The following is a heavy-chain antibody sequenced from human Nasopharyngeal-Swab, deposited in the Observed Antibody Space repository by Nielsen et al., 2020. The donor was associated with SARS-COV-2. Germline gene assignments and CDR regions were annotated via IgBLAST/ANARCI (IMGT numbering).Heavy chain of an antibody. J-gene: IGHJ4*02. V-gene: IGHV3-33*01. CDR3: ARDHCSSTSCYLPGHYFDY. CDR2: IWYDGSNK. Sequence: GESLKISCAASGFTFSSYGMHWVRQASGKGLEWVAVIWYDGSNKYYADSVKGRFTISRDNSKNTLYLQMNSLRAEDTAVYYCARDHCSSTSCYLPGHYFDYWGQGTLVTVSS. CDR1: GFTFSSYG. D-gene: IGHD2-2*01.